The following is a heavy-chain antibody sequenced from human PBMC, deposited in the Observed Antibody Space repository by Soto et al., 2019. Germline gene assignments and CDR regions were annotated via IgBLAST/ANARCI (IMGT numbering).Heavy chain of an antibody. J-gene: IGHJ4*02. V-gene: IGHV4-31*03. Sequence: QVQLQESGPGLVQPSQTLSLTCTVSGVSINSAGFYWSWIRQQPGKGLEWIGYIYYTGNTYYNPSLQSRLTMSVDTSKTQFSLNLRSVPAADTAIYYCARGHSSGWYGGAYDYWGQGTLVTVSS. CDR2: IYYTGNT. CDR1: GVSINSAGFY. D-gene: IGHD6-13*01. CDR3: ARGHSSGWYGGAYDY.